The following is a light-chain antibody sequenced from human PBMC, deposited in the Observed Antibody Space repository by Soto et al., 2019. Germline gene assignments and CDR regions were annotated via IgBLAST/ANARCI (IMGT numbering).Light chain of an antibody. J-gene: IGLJ2*01. CDR2: EDN. Sequence: LTQPHSVSESPGKTVTISCTRSSGSIASNYVQWYQQRPGSAPTTVIYEDNQRPSGVPDRFSGSIDSSSNSASLTISGLKTEDEDDYYCQSYDSSTVVFGGGTKLTVL. CDR1: SGSIASNY. CDR3: QSYDSSTVV. V-gene: IGLV6-57*04.